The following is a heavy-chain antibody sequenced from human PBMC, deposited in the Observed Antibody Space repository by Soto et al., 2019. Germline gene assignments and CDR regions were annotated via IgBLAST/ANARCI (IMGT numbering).Heavy chain of an antibody. CDR3: ARVPFVLLWFGELLGTEYYGMDV. Sequence: SETLSLTCAVYGGSFSGYYWSWIRQPPGKGLEWIGEINHSGSTNYNPSLKSRVTISVDTSKNQFSLKLCSVTAADTAVYYCARVPFVLLWFGELLGTEYYGMDVWGQGTTVTSP. CDR2: INHSGST. CDR1: GGSFSGYY. J-gene: IGHJ6*02. D-gene: IGHD3-10*01. V-gene: IGHV4-34*01.